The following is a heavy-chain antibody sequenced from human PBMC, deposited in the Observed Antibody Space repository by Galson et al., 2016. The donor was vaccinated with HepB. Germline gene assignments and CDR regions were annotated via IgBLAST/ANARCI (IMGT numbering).Heavy chain of an antibody. CDR1: GGSIGTNY. CDR2: MYNSAIT. CDR3: AREINRYYGFDV. D-gene: IGHD1-14*01. V-gene: IGHV4-59*12. Sequence: ETLSLTCTVSGGSIGTNYWSWIRQPPGEGLEWIGYMYNSAITNYNPSLKSRVTISVDTSKNQVSLKLTSVTAADTAVYYCAREINRYYGFDVWGQGTTVTVSS. J-gene: IGHJ6*02.